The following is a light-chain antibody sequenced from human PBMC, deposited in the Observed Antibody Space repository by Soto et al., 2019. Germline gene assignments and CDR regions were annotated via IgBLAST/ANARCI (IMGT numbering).Light chain of an antibody. CDR1: QAINKT. J-gene: IGKJ5*01. V-gene: IGKV1-33*01. CDR2: AAS. CDR3: QQYESLPLT. Sequence: DIQMTQSPSSLSASVGDRLTITCQASQAINKTLIWYQKKPWTXHTXXIRAASDLERGVPSSFSGSGSGTGGTLTISSLQPEDFETYYCQQYESLPLTFGQGTRVEIK.